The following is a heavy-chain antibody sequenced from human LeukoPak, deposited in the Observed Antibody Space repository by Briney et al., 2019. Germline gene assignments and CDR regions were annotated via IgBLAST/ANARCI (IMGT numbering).Heavy chain of an antibody. CDR2: IYSGGST. CDR3: AKDATRYYYYMDV. V-gene: IGHV3-53*01. Sequence: PGGSLRLSCAASGFTVSSNYMSWVRQAPGKGLEWVSVIYSGGSTYYADSVKGRFTISRDNSKNTLYLQMNSLRAEDTAVYYCAKDATRYYYYMDVWGKGTTVTVSS. CDR1: GFTVSSNY. J-gene: IGHJ6*03.